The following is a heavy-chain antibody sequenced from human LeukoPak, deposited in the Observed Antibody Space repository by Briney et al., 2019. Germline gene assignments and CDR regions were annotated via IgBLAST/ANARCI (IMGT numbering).Heavy chain of an antibody. CDR2: IYTSGST. CDR3: ARGTPTTPFKYYYYMDV. V-gene: IGHV4-61*02. J-gene: IGHJ6*03. CDR1: GGSISSGSYY. D-gene: IGHD5-12*01. Sequence: SETLSLTCTVSGGSISSGSYYWSWIRQPAGKGLEWIGRIYTSGSTNYNPSLKSRVTISVDTSKNQFSLKLSSVTAADTAVYYCARGTPTTPFKYYYYMDVWGKGTTVTVSS.